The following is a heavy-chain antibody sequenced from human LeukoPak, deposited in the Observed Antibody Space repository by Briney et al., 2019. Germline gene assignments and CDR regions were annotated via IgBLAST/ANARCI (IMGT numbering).Heavy chain of an antibody. J-gene: IGHJ4*02. Sequence: SETLSLTCTVSGGSFSSYYWSWVRQPPGKGLEWIGYIYYSGSTNYNPSLKSRVTISVDTSKNQFSLKLSSVTAADTAVYYCARAKYFYDSSGNYFDYWGQGALVTVSS. D-gene: IGHD3-22*01. V-gene: IGHV4-59*01. CDR2: IYYSGST. CDR1: GGSFSSYY. CDR3: ARAKYFYDSSGNYFDY.